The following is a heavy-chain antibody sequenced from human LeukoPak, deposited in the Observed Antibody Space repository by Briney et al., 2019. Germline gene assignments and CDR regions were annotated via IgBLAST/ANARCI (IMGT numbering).Heavy chain of an antibody. J-gene: IGHJ4*02. CDR3: GKKNVDTPMLTTFFNY. Sequence: GGSLRLSCEASGFTFSSYWMSWVRQAPGKGLEWVANIKEDGSEKYYVDSVKGRFIISRDNAKKSLSLQMNSLRAEETAVYYCGKKNVDTPMLTTFFNYGGQGPLAT. CDR1: GFTFSSYW. V-gene: IGHV3-7*01. CDR2: IKEDGSEK. D-gene: IGHD5-18*01.